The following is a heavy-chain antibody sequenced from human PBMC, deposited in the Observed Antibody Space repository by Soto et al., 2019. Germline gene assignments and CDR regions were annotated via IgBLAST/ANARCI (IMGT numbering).Heavy chain of an antibody. D-gene: IGHD2-15*01. CDR2: ISYDGSNK. CDR1: GFTFSSYG. CDR3: AKEGDGGSLIFDY. J-gene: IGHJ4*02. Sequence: GGSLRLSCAASGFTFSSYGMHWVRQAPGKGLEWVAVISYDGSNKYYADSVKGRFTISRDNSKNTLYLQMNSLRAEDMAVYYCAKEGDGGSLIFDYWGQGTLVTVSS. V-gene: IGHV3-30*18.